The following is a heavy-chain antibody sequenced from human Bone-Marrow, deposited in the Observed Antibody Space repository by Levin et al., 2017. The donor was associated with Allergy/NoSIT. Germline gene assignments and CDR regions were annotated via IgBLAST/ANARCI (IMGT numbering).Heavy chain of an antibody. D-gene: IGHD6-13*01. CDR1: GFTFSNSS. J-gene: IGHJ6*02. CDR2: ISDSSSSI. CDR3: ARDCPHLSYSSTWYYYYGTDV. V-gene: IGHV3-48*02. Sequence: GGSLRLSCAASGFTFSNSSMNWVRQAPGKGLEWVSYISDSSSSIFYADSVKGRFTISRDNAKNSLFMQMNSLRDEDTAVYYCARDCPHLSYSSTWYYYYGTDVWGQGTTVTVSS.